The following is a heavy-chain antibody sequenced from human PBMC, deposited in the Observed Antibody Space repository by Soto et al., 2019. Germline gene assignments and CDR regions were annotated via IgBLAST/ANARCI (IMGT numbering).Heavy chain of an antibody. CDR3: ARGQSLPIRSGPSRTYYYYGMDV. CDR2: INPSGGST. V-gene: IGHV1-46*01. J-gene: IGHJ6*02. CDR1: GYTFTSYY. Sequence: GASVKVSCKASGYTFTSYYMHWVRQAPGQGLEWMGIINPSGGSTSYAQKFQGRVTMTRDTSTSTVYMELSSLRSEDTAVYYCARGQSLPIRSGPSRTYYYYGMDVWGQGTTVTVSS.